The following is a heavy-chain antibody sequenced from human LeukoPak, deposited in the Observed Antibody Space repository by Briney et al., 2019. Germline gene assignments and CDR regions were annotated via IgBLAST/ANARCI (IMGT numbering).Heavy chain of an antibody. Sequence: PSETLSLTCAVYGGSFSGYYWSWIRQPPGKGLEWIGEINHSGSTNYNPSLKSRVTISVDTSKNQSSLKLSSVTAADTAVYYCARDGPTVTTGDYYYGMDVWGQGTTVTVSS. CDR1: GGSFSGYY. CDR2: INHSGST. V-gene: IGHV4-34*01. CDR3: ARDGPTVTTGDYYYGMDV. J-gene: IGHJ6*02. D-gene: IGHD4-17*01.